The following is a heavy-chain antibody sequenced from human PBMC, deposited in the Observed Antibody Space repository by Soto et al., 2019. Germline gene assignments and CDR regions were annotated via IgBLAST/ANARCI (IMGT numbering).Heavy chain of an antibody. J-gene: IGHJ5*02. V-gene: IGHV3-48*01. Sequence: EVQLVESGGGLVQPGGSLRLSCAASGFTFSSYDMNWVRQAPGKGLEWVSYISSSSSTIYYADSVKGRFTISRDNAKNPLDLQMNRLRAGDPAGYYCAGHGGPWLNRFDPWGQGILVTVSS. CDR3: AGHGGPWLNRFDP. CDR2: ISSSSSTI. D-gene: IGHD2-15*01. CDR1: GFTFSSYD.